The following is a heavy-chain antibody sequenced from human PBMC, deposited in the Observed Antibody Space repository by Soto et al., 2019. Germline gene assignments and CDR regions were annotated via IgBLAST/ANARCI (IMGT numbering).Heavy chain of an antibody. CDR3: ARTSSMTTVTSFQH. V-gene: IGHV4-31*03. CDR1: GGSISSGGYY. D-gene: IGHD4-17*01. CDR2: IYYSGST. Sequence: SETLSLTCTVSGGSISSGGYYWGWIRQHPGKGLEWIGYIYYSGSTYYNPSLKSRVTISVDTSKNQFSLKLSSVTAADTAVYYCARTSSMTTVTSFQHWGQGTLVTVSS. J-gene: IGHJ1*01.